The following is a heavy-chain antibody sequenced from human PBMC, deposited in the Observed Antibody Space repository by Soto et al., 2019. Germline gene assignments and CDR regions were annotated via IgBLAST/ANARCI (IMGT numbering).Heavy chain of an antibody. Sequence: QLQLQESGPGLVKPSETLSLTCTVSGDSISTSNNYWGWIRQPPGEGLEWIGHIFYSGGTYYNPSLKSRVTISVDASKNQFSLKLSSITAADTVVYFCARRGGGDYLFDSWGQGMLVTVSS. CDR2: IFYSGGT. V-gene: IGHV4-39*01. CDR3: ARRGGGDYLFDS. D-gene: IGHD4-17*01. CDR1: GDSISTSNNY. J-gene: IGHJ4*02.